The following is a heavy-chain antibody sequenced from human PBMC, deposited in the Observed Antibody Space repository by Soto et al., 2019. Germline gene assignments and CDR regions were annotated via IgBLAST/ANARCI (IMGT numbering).Heavy chain of an antibody. CDR3: AKDLGTCNGGWSSFDY. V-gene: IGHV3-23*01. CDR1: GFTFSSYA. CDR2: ISGSGGST. Sequence: TGGSLRLSCAASGFTFSSYAMSWVRQAPGKGLEWVSAISGSGGSTYYADSVKGRFTISRDNSRNTMYLLMNSLRAEDTAIYYCAKDLGTCNGGWSSFDYWGQGTLVTVSS. J-gene: IGHJ4*02. D-gene: IGHD6-19*01.